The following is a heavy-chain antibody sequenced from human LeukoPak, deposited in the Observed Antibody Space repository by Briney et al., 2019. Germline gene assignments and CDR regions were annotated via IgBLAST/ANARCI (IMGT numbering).Heavy chain of an antibody. CDR2: ISFDGTTK. CDR1: GFTFADYT. Sequence: GGSLRLSCAASGFTFADYTFHWVRQAPGKGLEWLAVISFDGTTKYYADSVKGRFTISRDNSKNTVFLQMNSLRFEDTALYFCARRWDSSGPIDYWGQGTLVSVSS. D-gene: IGHD3-22*01. J-gene: IGHJ4*01. CDR3: ARRWDSSGPIDY. V-gene: IGHV3-30*04.